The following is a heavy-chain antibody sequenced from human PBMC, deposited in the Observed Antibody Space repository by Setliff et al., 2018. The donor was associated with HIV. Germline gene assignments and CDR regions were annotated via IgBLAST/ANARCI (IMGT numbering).Heavy chain of an antibody. J-gene: IGHJ3*02. CDR1: GYTFTSYY. CDR2: TNPSGGST. D-gene: IGHD3-22*01. CDR3: ARESPDSSGYYRAFDI. Sequence: ASVKVSCKASGYTFTSYYMHWVRQAPGQGLEWMGITNPSGGSTSYAQKFQGRVTMTRDTSTSTVYMELSSLRSEDTAVYYCARESPDSSGYYRAFDIWGQGTMVTV. V-gene: IGHV1-46*01.